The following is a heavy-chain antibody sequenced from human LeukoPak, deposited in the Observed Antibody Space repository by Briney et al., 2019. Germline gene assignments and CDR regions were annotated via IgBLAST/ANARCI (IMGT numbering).Heavy chain of an antibody. CDR1: GFTFSSYS. J-gene: IGHJ4*02. CDR2: ISSSSSYI. CDR3: ARRYCSSTSCYEIDY. Sequence: GGSLRLSCAVSGFTFSSYSMNWVRQAPGKGLEWVSSISSSSSYIYYADSVKGRFTISRDNAKNSLYLQMNSLRAEDTAVYYCARRYCSSTSCYEIDYWGQGTLVTVSS. D-gene: IGHD2-2*01. V-gene: IGHV3-21*01.